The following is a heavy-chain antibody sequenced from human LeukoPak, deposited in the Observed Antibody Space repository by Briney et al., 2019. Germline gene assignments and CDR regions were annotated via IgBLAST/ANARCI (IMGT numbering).Heavy chain of an antibody. Sequence: GGSLRLSCAASGFTFSSYSMNWVRQAPGKGLEWVSYISSSSSSIYYADSVKGRFTISRDNAKNALYMQMNSPRAEDTAVYYCARADFWSGYYTDYWGQGTLVTVSS. V-gene: IGHV3-48*01. CDR2: ISSSSSSI. CDR3: ARADFWSGYYTDY. J-gene: IGHJ4*02. D-gene: IGHD3-3*01. CDR1: GFTFSSYS.